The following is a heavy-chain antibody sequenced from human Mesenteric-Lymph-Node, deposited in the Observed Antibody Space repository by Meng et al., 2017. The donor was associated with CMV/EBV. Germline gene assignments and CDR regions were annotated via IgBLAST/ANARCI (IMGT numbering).Heavy chain of an antibody. V-gene: IGHV3-33*06. Sequence: GESLKISCAASGFNFHNYGMHWVRQAPGKGLEWVALIWFDGTNRQYADSVKGRFTISRDNSKNTLYLQMNSLKAADTAVYYCAKSGVRLGGRGYFDYWGQGALVTVSS. J-gene: IGHJ4*02. CDR2: IWFDGTNR. D-gene: IGHD3-10*01. CDR3: AKSGVRLGGRGYFDY. CDR1: GFNFHNYG.